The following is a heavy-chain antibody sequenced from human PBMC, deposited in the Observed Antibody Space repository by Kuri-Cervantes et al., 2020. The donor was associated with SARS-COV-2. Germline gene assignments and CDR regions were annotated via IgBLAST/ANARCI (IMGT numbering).Heavy chain of an antibody. J-gene: IGHJ5*02. CDR3: ARDRGGGGDPIAYNWFDP. CDR2: IWYDGSNK. D-gene: IGHD2-21*02. V-gene: IGHV3-33*01. CDR1: GFTFSSYG. Sequence: GESLKISCAASGFTFSSYGMHWVRQAPGKGLEWVAVIWYDGSNKYYADSVKGRFTISRDNSKNTLYLQMNSLRAEDTAVYYCARDRGGGGDPIAYNWFDPWGQGTPVTVSS.